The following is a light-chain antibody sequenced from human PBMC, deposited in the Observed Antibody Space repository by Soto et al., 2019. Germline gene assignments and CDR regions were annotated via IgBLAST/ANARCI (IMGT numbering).Light chain of an antibody. V-gene: IGKV3D-20*02. CDR3: QQRSNWLWT. Sequence: ENVLTQSPGTLSLSPGERATLSCRASQSVSSSYLAWYQQKPGQAPRLLMYGASSRATGIPARFSGSGFGTDFTLTISSLQSEDFAVYYCQQRSNWLWTFGQGTKVDIK. J-gene: IGKJ1*01. CDR1: QSVSSSY. CDR2: GAS.